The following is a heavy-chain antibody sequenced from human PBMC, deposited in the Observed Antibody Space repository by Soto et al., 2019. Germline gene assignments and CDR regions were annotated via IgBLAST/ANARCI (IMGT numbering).Heavy chain of an antibody. D-gene: IGHD5-12*01. V-gene: IGHV4-31*01. CDR1: GGSISSGGYY. CDR2: IYYSGST. Sequence: QVQLQESGPGLVKPSQTLSLTCTVSGGSISSGGYYWSWIRQHPGKGLEWIGYIYYSGSTYYNPSFKSPVTISVDTSKNHFALKLSSLTAADTAGYYCAREEGGGYDHRWFDPWGQGTLVTVSS. J-gene: IGHJ5*02. CDR3: AREEGGGYDHRWFDP.